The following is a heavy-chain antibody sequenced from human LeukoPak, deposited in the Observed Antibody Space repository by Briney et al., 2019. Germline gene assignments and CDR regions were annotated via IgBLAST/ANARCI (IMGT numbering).Heavy chain of an antibody. V-gene: IGHV3-21*01. CDR3: ARRPPFDCSSTSCYGGGFDY. Sequence: GGSLRLSCAASGFTFSSYSMNWVRQAPGKELEWVSSISSSSSYIYYADSVKGRFTISRDNAKNSLYLQMNSLRAEDTTVYYCARRPPFDCSSTSCYGGGFDYWGQGTLVTVSS. D-gene: IGHD2-2*01. CDR2: ISSSSSYI. J-gene: IGHJ4*02. CDR1: GFTFSSYS.